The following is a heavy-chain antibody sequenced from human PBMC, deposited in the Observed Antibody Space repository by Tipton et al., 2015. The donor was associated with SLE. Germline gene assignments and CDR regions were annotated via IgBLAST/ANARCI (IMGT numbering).Heavy chain of an antibody. CDR3: ARGGCSGGSCYPYYYGMDV. J-gene: IGHJ6*02. V-gene: IGHV4-4*07. CDR2: IYTGGNT. CDR1: GGSSSNYY. D-gene: IGHD2-15*01. Sequence: TLSLTCTVSGGSSSNYYWGWIRQPAGKGLEWIGRIYTGGNTKYNPPLESRVTLSVDASKDQFSLKLSSVTAADTAVYYCARGGCSGGSCYPYYYGMDVWGPGTTVTVSS.